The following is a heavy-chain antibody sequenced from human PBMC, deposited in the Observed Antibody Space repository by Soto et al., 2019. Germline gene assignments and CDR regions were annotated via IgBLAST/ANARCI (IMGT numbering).Heavy chain of an antibody. CDR2: INHSGCT. D-gene: IGHD6-13*01. J-gene: IGHJ4*02. Sequence: QVQLQQWGAGLLKPSETLSLTCAVYGGSFSGYYWSWIRQPPGKGLEWIGEINHSGCTNYNPSLKSRVTISVDTSKNQFTMKMSSVTDADTAVYYCARGRSGRIAAGTTTIKARTFLLLNFDYWGQGTLVTVSS. V-gene: IGHV4-34*01. CDR1: GGSFSGYY. CDR3: ARGRSGRIAAGTTTIKARTFLLLNFDY.